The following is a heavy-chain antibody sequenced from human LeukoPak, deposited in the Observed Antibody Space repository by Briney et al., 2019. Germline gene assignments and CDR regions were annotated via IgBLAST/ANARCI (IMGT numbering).Heavy chain of an antibody. D-gene: IGHD5-24*01. V-gene: IGHV4-34*01. J-gene: IGHJ4*02. CDR2: INHSGST. CDR3: ARKDGYNLPFDY. Sequence: SETLSLTCAVYGGSFSGYYWSWIRQPPGKGLEWIGEINHSGSTNYNPSLKSRVTISVDTSKNQFSLKLSSVTAADTAVYYCARKDGYNLPFDYWGQGTLVTVSS. CDR1: GGSFSGYY.